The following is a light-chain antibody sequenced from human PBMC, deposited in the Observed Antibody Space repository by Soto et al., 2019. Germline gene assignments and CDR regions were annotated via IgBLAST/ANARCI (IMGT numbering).Light chain of an antibody. J-gene: IGKJ3*01. CDR3: QQYGDSLFT. V-gene: IGKV3-20*01. CDR2: GAS. Sequence: EIVLTQSPGTLSLSPGERATLSCRASQSVSSNFLAWYQHKPGQAPRLLIYGASSRATGIPDRFSGSGSGTDFTLTISRLEPEYFAVFYCQQYGDSLFTFGPGTKVDIK. CDR1: QSVSSNF.